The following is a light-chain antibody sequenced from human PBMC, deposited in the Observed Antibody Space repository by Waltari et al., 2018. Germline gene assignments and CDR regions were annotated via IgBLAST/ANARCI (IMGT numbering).Light chain of an antibody. CDR3: QQDYSTPYT. V-gene: IGKV1-27*01. CDR1: QGITKE. J-gene: IGKJ2*01. Sequence: DIQMTQSPSSMSASVGDRVNVTCRASQGITKELSWYQQKPGKAPTLLIYASSNLQTGVSSRFSGSGSGTDFTLTISSLQPEDVATYYCQQDYSTPYTFGQGTKVEIK. CDR2: ASS.